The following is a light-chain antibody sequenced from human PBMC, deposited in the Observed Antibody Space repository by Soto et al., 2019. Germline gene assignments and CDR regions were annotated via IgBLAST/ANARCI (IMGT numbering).Light chain of an antibody. CDR1: QSISTW. J-gene: IGKJ4*01. CDR2: DAS. Sequence: DIQMTHSPSSLSASEGDRVTITCRASQSISTWLAWYQQKPGRAPELLIYDASNLQSGVPSRFSGSGSGTDFTLTISSLQPEDFATYYCQQSYSTPLTFGGGTKVDIK. V-gene: IGKV1-39*01. CDR3: QQSYSTPLT.